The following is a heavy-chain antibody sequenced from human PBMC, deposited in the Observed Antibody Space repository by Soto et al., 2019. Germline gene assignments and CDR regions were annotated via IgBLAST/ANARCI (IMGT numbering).Heavy chain of an antibody. CDR2: INSDGSSP. Sequence: EVQLVESGGGLVQPGGSLRLSCAASGFTFSSYWMHWVRQAPGKGLVWVSRINSDGSSPSYADSVKGRFTISRDNAKNTLYLQMNCLRAEDTAVYYFARLYGVYWYFDPWGRGTLVTVSS. CDR3: ARLYGVYWYFDP. J-gene: IGHJ2*01. D-gene: IGHD4-17*01. CDR1: GFTFSSYW. V-gene: IGHV3-74*01.